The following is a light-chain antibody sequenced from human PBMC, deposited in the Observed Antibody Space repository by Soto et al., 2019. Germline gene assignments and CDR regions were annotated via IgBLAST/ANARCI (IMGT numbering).Light chain of an antibody. CDR2: AAS. V-gene: IGKV1-8*01. J-gene: IGKJ1*01. Sequence: AIRMTQSPSSLSASQGDRVTITCRASQGISSYLAWYQQKPGKAPKLLIYAASTLQSGVPSRFSGSGSGTDFTLTISCLQSEDFATYYCQQYYSYPQTFGQGTKVDIK. CDR1: QGISSY. CDR3: QQYYSYPQT.